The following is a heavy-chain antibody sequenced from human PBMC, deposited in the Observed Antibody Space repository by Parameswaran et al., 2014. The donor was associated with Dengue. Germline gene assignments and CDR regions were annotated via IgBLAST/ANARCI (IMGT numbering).Heavy chain of an antibody. D-gene: IGHD2-2*01. CDR2: IDWDDDK. J-gene: IGHJ6*02. V-gene: IGHV2-70*11. Sequence: ARWIRQPPGKALGWLARIDWDDDKYYTTSLRTRLTISKDTSKNQVVLRMTNMVPVDTARYYCARSTNCSGYYYYGMGVWGQGTTVTVSS. CDR3: ARSTNCSGYYYYGMGV.